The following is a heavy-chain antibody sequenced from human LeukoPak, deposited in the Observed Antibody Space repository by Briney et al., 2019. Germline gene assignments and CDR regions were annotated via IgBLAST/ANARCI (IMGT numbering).Heavy chain of an antibody. Sequence: PGRSLRLSCAASGFTFSSYGMHWVRQAPGKGLEWVAVIWYDGSNKYYADSVKGRFTISRDNSKSTLYPQMNSLRAEDTAVYYCAKDILGYYDSSGTPDHWGQGTLVTVSS. CDR3: AKDILGYYDSSGTPDH. V-gene: IGHV3-33*06. D-gene: IGHD3-22*01. CDR1: GFTFSSYG. CDR2: IWYDGSNK. J-gene: IGHJ4*02.